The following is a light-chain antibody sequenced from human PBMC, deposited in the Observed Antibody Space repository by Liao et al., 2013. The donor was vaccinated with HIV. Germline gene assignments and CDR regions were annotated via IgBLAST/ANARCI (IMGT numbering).Light chain of an antibody. CDR2: FDR. J-gene: IGLJ2*01. CDR1: RLGDKF. CDR3: QAWDSSTARV. Sequence: SYELTQPPSVSVSPGQTASITCSGDRLGDKFASWYQQKPGQAPVLVIYFDRDRPSWIPQRFSGSNSANTATLTISRVEAGDEADYYCQAWDSSTARVFGGGTKLTVL. V-gene: IGLV3-1*01.